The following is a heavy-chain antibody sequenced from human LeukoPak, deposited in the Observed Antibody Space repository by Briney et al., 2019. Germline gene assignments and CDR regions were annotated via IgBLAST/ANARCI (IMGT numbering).Heavy chain of an antibody. V-gene: IGHV4-34*01. CDR3: ARSTQGGYSSSWYRY. D-gene: IGHD6-13*01. J-gene: IGHJ4*02. CDR1: GGTFSGYY. Sequence: SETLSLTCAVCGGTFSGYYWSWIRQPPGKGLEWIGEINHSGSTNYNPSLKSRVTISVDTSKNQFSLKLSSVTAADTAVYYCARSTQGGYSSSWYRYWGQGTLVTVSS. CDR2: INHSGST.